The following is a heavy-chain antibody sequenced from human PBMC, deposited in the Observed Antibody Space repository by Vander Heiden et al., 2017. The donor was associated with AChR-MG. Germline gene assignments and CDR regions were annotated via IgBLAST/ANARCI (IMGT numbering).Heavy chain of an antibody. CDR1: GFTFSSYS. V-gene: IGHV3-21*01. Sequence: EVQLVESGGGLIKPGGSLRLSCAASGFTFSSYSMNWVRQAPGKGLEWVSSISSSSSYIYYADSVKGRFTISRDNAKNSLYLQMNSLRAEDTAVYYCARDFVGMGFIPGLVPWGQGTLVTVSS. CDR3: ARDFVGMGFIPGLVP. CDR2: ISSSSSYI. J-gene: IGHJ5*02. D-gene: IGHD2-15*01.